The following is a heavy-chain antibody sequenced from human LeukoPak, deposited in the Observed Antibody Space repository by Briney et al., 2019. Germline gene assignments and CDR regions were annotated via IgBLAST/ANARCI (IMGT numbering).Heavy chain of an antibody. V-gene: IGHV3-23*01. CDR1: GFTFSSYA. CDR3: AKTFMITFGGVLKEIDY. Sequence: GGSLRLSCAASGFTFSSYAMSWVRQAPGKGLEWGSAISGSGGSTYYADSVKGRFTISRDNSKNTLYLQMNSLRAEDTAVYYCAKTFMITFGGVLKEIDYWGQGTLVTVSS. D-gene: IGHD3-16*01. CDR2: ISGSGGST. J-gene: IGHJ4*02.